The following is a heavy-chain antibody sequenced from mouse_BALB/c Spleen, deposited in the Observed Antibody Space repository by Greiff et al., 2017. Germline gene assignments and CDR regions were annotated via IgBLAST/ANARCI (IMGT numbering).Heavy chain of an antibody. J-gene: IGHJ3*01. D-gene: IGHD1-1*01. V-gene: IGHV2-2*02. Sequence: VKLMESGPGLVQPSQSLSITCTVSGFSLTSYGVHWVRQSPGKGLEWLGVIWSGGSTDYNAAFISRLSISKDNSKSQVFFKMNSLQANDTAIYYCARNFPDYYGSSYGTWFAYWGQGTLVTVSA. CDR3: ARNFPDYYGSSYGTWFAY. CDR1: GFSLTSYG. CDR2: IWSGGST.